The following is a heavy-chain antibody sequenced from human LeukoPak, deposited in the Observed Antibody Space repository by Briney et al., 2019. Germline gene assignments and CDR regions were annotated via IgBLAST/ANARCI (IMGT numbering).Heavy chain of an antibody. D-gene: IGHD3-22*01. J-gene: IGHJ4*02. V-gene: IGHV5-51*01. CDR1: GYSFTSYW. CDR2: IYPGDSDT. Sequence: GESLKISCKGSGYSFTSYWIGWVRQMPGKGLEWMGIIYPGDSDTRYSPSFQGQVTISADKSISTAYLQWSSLKASDTAMYYCARRTTNYYDSSGYGDYWGQGTLVTVSS. CDR3: ARRTTNYYDSSGYGDY.